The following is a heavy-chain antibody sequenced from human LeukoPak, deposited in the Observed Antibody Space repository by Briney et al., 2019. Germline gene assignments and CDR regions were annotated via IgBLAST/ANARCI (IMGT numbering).Heavy chain of an antibody. CDR3: ASTRGYSYGANFDY. CDR2: IYYSGST. D-gene: IGHD5-18*01. Sequence: PSETLSLTCTVSGGSISSYYWSWIRQPPGKGLEWIGYIYYSGSTNYNPSLKSRVTISVDTSKNQFSLKLSSVTAADTAVYYCASTRGYSYGANFDYWGQGTLVTVSS. V-gene: IGHV4-59*01. CDR1: GGSISSYY. J-gene: IGHJ4*02.